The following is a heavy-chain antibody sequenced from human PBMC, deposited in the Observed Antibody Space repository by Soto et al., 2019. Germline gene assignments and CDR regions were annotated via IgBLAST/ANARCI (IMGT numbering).Heavy chain of an antibody. D-gene: IGHD3-3*01. CDR2: IYYSGST. CDR1: GGSISSGGYY. V-gene: IGHV4-31*03. CDR3: ARDLRFLERNWFDP. J-gene: IGHJ5*02. Sequence: SETLSLTCTVSGGSISSGGYYWSWIRQHPGKGLEWIGYIYYSGSTYYNPSLKSRVTISVDTSKNQFSLKLSSVTAADTAVYYCARDLRFLERNWFDPWGQGTLVTVSS.